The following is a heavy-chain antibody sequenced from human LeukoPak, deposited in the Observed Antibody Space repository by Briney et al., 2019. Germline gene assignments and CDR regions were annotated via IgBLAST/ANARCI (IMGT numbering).Heavy chain of an antibody. V-gene: IGHV1-46*01. D-gene: IGHD2-2*01. CDR2: IHPSSGST. CDR3: ARDSCTSSLADP. Sequence: ASVKVSRKASGYTFTRYYMHWVRQAPGQGLEWMGIIHPSSGSTSYAQKFEGRVTLTRDTSTSTVYMELISLRSEDTAVYYCARDSCTSSLADPWGQGTLVTVSS. J-gene: IGHJ5*02. CDR1: GYTFTRYY.